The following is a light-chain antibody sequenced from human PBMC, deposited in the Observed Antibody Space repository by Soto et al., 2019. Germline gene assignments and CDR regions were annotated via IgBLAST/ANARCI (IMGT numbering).Light chain of an antibody. CDR2: DNN. CDR3: GTWDSSLSAVV. J-gene: IGLJ2*01. V-gene: IGLV1-51*01. Sequence: QSVLTQPTSVSAAPGQKVTISCSGSSSNIGTNYVSWYQQLPGTAPKLLMYDNNKRPSGIPDRFSGSKSGTSATLGITGLQTGDEADYYCGTWDSSLSAVVFGGGTKLTVL. CDR1: SSNIGTNY.